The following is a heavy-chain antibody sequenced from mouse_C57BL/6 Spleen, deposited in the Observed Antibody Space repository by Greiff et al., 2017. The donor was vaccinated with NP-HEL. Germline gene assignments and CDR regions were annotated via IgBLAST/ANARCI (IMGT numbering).Heavy chain of an antibody. CDR2: IYPGDGDT. Sequence: QVQLQQSGPELVKPGASVKISCKASGYAFSSSWMNWVKQRPGKGLEWIGRIYPGDGDTNYNGKFKGKATLTADKSSSTAYMQLSSLTSEDSAVYFCARTHTHYCGSSLDYWGQGTTLTVSS. V-gene: IGHV1-82*01. D-gene: IGHD1-1*01. CDR1: GYAFSSSW. J-gene: IGHJ2*01. CDR3: ARTHTHYCGSSLDY.